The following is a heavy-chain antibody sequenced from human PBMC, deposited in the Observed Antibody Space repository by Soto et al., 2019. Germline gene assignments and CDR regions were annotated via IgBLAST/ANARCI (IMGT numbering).Heavy chain of an antibody. V-gene: IGHV1-69*13. CDR3: ARDPPYSGSYSGFDY. CDR1: GGTFSSYA. J-gene: IGHJ4*02. CDR2: IIPIFGTA. D-gene: IGHD1-26*01. Sequence: SVKVSCKASGGTFSSYAISWVRQAPGQGLEWMGGIIPIFGTANYAQKFQGRVTITADESTSTAYMELSSLRSEDTAVYYCARDPPYSGSYSGFDYWGQGTLVTVSS.